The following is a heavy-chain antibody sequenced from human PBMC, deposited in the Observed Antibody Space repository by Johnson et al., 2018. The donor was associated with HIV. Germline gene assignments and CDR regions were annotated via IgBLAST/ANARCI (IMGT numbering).Heavy chain of an antibody. D-gene: IGHD2-2*01. Sequence: QVQLVESGGGVVQPGRSLRLSCAASGFTFSSYAMHWVRQAPGKGLEWVAVISYDGSNKYYADSVKDRFTISRDNSKNTLYLQLSSLRTEDTAVFYCARGGVVHDAFDIWGQGTIVTVSS. J-gene: IGHJ3*02. CDR1: GFTFSSYA. CDR3: ARGGVVHDAFDI. CDR2: ISYDGSNK. V-gene: IGHV3-30-3*01.